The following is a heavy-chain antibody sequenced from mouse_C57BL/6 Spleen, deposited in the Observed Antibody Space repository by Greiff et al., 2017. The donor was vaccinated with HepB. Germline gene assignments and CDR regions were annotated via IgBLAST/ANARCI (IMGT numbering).Heavy chain of an antibody. Sequence: VQVVESGAELARPGASVKLSCKASGYTFTSYGISWVKQRTGQGLEWIGEIYPRSGNTYYNEKFKGKATLTADKSSSTAYMELRSLTSEDSAVYFCARRWPTTVVDYYAMDYWGQGTSVTVSS. D-gene: IGHD1-1*01. J-gene: IGHJ4*01. CDR1: GYTFTSYG. V-gene: IGHV1-81*01. CDR2: IYPRSGNT. CDR3: ARRWPTTVVDYYAMDY.